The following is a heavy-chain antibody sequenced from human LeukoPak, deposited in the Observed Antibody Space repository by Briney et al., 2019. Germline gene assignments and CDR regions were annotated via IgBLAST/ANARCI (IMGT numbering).Heavy chain of an antibody. CDR3: AKDNGRDGGNSEYYYYVDV. V-gene: IGHV3-23*01. CDR1: GFTFSSYA. CDR2: ISGSGGST. J-gene: IGHJ6*03. Sequence: PGGSLRLSCAASGFTFSSYAMSWVRQAPGKGLEWVSAISGSGGSTYYADSVKGRFTISRDNSKNTLYLQMNSLRAEDTAVYYCAKDNGRDGGNSEYYYYVDVWGKGTTVTVSS. D-gene: IGHD4-23*01.